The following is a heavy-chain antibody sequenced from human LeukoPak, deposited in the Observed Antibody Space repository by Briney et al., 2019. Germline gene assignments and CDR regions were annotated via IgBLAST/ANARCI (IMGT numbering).Heavy chain of an antibody. Sequence: GGSLRLSCAGSGFAFSHHTINWVRQAPGKGLEWVASISRSSTYVFYADSLEGRFTISRDDAEKPLFLQMKSLRVEDTGVYYCATNPVAGMSWYFDLWGRGTLVTVSS. CDR3: ATNPVAGMSWYFDL. J-gene: IGHJ2*01. D-gene: IGHD6-19*01. CDR1: GFAFSHHT. CDR2: ISRSSTYV. V-gene: IGHV3-21*01.